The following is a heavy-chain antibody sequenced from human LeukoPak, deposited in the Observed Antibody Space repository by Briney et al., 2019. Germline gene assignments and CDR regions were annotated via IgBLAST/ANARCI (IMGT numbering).Heavy chain of an antibody. CDR3: ASRLGYCSGGSCSGGAFDI. CDR1: GYSFTSYW. CDR2: ICPGDSDT. D-gene: IGHD2-15*01. J-gene: IGHJ3*02. V-gene: IGHV5-51*01. Sequence: GESLKISCKGSGYSFTSYWIGWVRQTPGKGLEWLGIICPGDSDTRYSPSFQGQVTISADKSISTAYLQWSSLKASDTAMYYCASRLGYCSGGSCSGGAFDIWGQGTMVTVSS.